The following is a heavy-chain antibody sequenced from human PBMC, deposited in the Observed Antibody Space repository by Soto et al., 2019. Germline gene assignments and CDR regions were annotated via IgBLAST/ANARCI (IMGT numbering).Heavy chain of an antibody. CDR3: ASSVFYGSGNVGRRHGSFDV. CDR2: ISSGSSFT. V-gene: IGHV3-21*01. J-gene: IGHJ3*01. CDR1: GFNFSSYS. Sequence: EVQLVESGGGLVKPGGSLRLSCVASGFNFSSYSMHWVRQAPGKGLEWVSYISSGSSFTKYIDSVKGRFTISRDNAKSSLNLQMNSLRAEDTAVYYCASSVFYGSGNVGRRHGSFDVWGQGTMVTVSS. D-gene: IGHD3-10*01.